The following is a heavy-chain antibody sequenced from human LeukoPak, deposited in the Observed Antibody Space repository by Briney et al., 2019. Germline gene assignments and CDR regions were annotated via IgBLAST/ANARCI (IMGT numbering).Heavy chain of an antibody. CDR3: AGGWEITFGGVIVSPPFDY. V-gene: IGHV4-30-4*01. J-gene: IGHJ4*02. CDR1: GGSISSCDYY. CDR2: IYYSGST. Sequence: SETLSLTCTVSGGSISSCDYYWSWIRQPPGKGLEWIGYIYYSGSTYYNPSLKSRVTISVDTSKNQFSLKLSSVTAADTAVYYCAGGWEITFGGVIVSPPFDYWGQGTLVTVSS. D-gene: IGHD3-16*02.